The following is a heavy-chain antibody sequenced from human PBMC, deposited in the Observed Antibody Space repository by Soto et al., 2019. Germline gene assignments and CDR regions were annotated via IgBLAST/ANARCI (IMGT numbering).Heavy chain of an antibody. CDR3: ARVFRPIAVAGTSVWFDP. CDR1: GYTFTSYG. V-gene: IGHV1-18*01. D-gene: IGHD6-19*01. Sequence: ASVKVSCKASGYTFTSYGISWVRQAPGQGLEWMGWISAYNGNTNYAQKPQGRVTKTTDTSTSTAYMELRSLGSDDTAVYYCARVFRPIAVAGTSVWFDPWGEGTLVTVSS. CDR2: ISAYNGNT. J-gene: IGHJ5*02.